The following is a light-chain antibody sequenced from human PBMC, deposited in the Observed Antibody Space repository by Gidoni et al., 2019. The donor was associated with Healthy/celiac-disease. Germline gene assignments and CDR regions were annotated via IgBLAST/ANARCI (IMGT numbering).Light chain of an antibody. CDR2: YDR. Sequence: SYVRTQPPSVSVAPGKTARITCGGNNVGSKRVHWYQQKPGQAPVLVIYYDRDRPAGIPERFSGSNSGNTATLTISRVEAGDEADYYCQVWDSSSDLVVFGGGTKLTVL. V-gene: IGLV3-21*04. J-gene: IGLJ2*01. CDR1: NVGSKR. CDR3: QVWDSSSDLVV.